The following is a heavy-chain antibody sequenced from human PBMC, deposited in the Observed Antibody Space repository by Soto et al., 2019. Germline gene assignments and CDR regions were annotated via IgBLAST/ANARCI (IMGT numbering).Heavy chain of an antibody. V-gene: IGHV4-59*01. Sequence: ASETLSLTCTVSGGSISSYYWSWIRQPPGKGLEWIGYIYYSGSTNYNPSLKSRVTISVDTSKNQFSLKLSSVTAADTAVYYCARVDSVATKDYYYYVLDVWGQGTTVTVSS. CDR2: IYYSGST. J-gene: IGHJ6*02. CDR1: GGSISSYY. D-gene: IGHD5-12*01. CDR3: ARVDSVATKDYYYYVLDV.